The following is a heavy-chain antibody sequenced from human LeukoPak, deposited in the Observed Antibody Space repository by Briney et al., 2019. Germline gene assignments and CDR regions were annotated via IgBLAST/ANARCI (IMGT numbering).Heavy chain of an antibody. CDR2: IYDSGST. Sequence: SQTLSLTCTVSGGSISRGDYYWSWIRQPPGKGLEGIGYIYDSGSTYYNPSLKSRVTISVDTSKNQFSLKLSSVTAADTAVHYCARNLVPAAFDYWGQGTLVTVSS. CDR3: ARNLVPAAFDY. D-gene: IGHD2-2*01. V-gene: IGHV4-30-4*08. J-gene: IGHJ4*02. CDR1: GGSISRGDYY.